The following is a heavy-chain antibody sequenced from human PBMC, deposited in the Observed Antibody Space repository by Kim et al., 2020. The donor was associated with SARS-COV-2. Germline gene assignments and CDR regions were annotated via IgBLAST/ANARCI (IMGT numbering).Heavy chain of an antibody. V-gene: IGHV3-23*01. CDR2: ISGSGGST. J-gene: IGHJ4*02. Sequence: GGSLRLSCAASGFTFSSYAMSWVRQAPGKGLEWVSAISGSGGSTYYADSVKGRFTISRDNSKNTLYLQMNSLRAEDTAVYYCAKDLRPAYSYTNIVVVVAATGGYFDYWGQGTLVTVSS. D-gene: IGHD2-15*01. CDR1: GFTFSSYA. CDR3: AKDLRPAYSYTNIVVVVAATGGYFDY.